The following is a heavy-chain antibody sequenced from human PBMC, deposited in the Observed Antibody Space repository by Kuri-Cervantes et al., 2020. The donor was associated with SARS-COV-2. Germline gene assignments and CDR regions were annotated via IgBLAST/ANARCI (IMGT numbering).Heavy chain of an antibody. CDR3: ARGDTFGGAIASYNWFDP. Sequence: GSLRLSCTVSGGSISSSSYYRGWIRQPPGKGLEWIGSIYYSGSTYYNPSLKSRVTISVDTSKNQFSLKLSSVTAADTAVYYCARGDTFGGAIASYNWFDPWGQGTLVTVSS. CDR2: IYYSGST. V-gene: IGHV4-39*01. J-gene: IGHJ5*02. D-gene: IGHD3-16*02. CDR1: GGSISSSSYY.